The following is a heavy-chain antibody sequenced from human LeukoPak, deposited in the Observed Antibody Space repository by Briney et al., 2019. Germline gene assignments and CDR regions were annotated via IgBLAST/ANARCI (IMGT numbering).Heavy chain of an antibody. V-gene: IGHV4-39*01. CDR1: GGSISSSTYY. D-gene: IGHD2-2*03. Sequence: PSETLSLTCTVSGGSISSSTYYWGWIRQPPGKGLEWIGRIYYSGSTFYNPSLKSRVTISVDTSKNQFSLRLSSVTAADTAVYYCARHGSTDYFDYWGQGTLVTVSS. CDR3: ARHGSTDYFDY. CDR2: IYYSGST. J-gene: IGHJ4*02.